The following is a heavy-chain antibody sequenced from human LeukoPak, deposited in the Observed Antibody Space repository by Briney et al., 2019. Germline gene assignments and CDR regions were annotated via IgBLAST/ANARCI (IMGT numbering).Heavy chain of an antibody. Sequence: PGGSLRLSCAASGFRFYDYYRTWVRQAQGKGLEWISYISGSGTVISYADSVKGRFSIPRDTASNSVYLHLNSLRVDDTAFYYGARVPSTNRHYFQDGGQDTLVTVSS. D-gene: IGHD3-10*01. V-gene: IGHV3-11*04. CDR2: ISGSGTVI. J-gene: IGHJ1*01. CDR1: GFRFYDYY. CDR3: ARVPSTNRHYFQD.